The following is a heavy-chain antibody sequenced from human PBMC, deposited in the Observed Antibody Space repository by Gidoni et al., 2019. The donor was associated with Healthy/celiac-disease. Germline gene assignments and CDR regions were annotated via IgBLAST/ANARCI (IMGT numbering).Heavy chain of an antibody. Sequence: QVQLVESGGGVVQPGRSLRLSCAAYGFTFSSYGMPWVRQAPGKGLGWVAVITYEGSNKYYAESVKGRFTISRDNSKNTLYLQMNSLRAEDTAVYYCAKDRYGSSGWNSYSGYGMDVWGQGTTVTVSS. J-gene: IGHJ6*02. CDR2: ITYEGSNK. CDR1: GFTFSSYG. CDR3: AKDRYGSSGWNSYSGYGMDV. V-gene: IGHV3-30*18. D-gene: IGHD6-19*01.